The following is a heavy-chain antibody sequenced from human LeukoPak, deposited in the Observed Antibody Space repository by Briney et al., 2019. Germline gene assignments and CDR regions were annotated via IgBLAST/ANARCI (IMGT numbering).Heavy chain of an antibody. J-gene: IGHJ2*01. CDR1: GGSFSTYY. Sequence: SETLSLTCAVYGGSFSTYYWTWIRQPPGKGLEWIAEISYSGNTNYNPSLKSRVTIGTSKNEISLNLTSVTAADTAVYYCARHGFDPVQNVAHWYFDLWGRGTLVTVSS. D-gene: IGHD3-10*01. CDR2: ISYSGNT. V-gene: IGHV4-34*01. CDR3: ARHGFDPVQNVAHWYFDL.